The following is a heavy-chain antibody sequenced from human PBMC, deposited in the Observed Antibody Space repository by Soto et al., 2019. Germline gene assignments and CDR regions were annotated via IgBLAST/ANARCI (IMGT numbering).Heavy chain of an antibody. D-gene: IGHD6-13*01. CDR3: ASEGSSSGEDYYYYGMDG. J-gene: IGHJ6*02. Sequence: ASVKVSCKASGYTFTSYGISWVRQAPGQGLEWMGWISAYNGNTNYAQKLQGRVTMTTDTSTSTAYMELRSLRSDDTAVYYCASEGSSSGEDYYYYGMDGWGQGTTVPVSS. CDR1: GYTFTSYG. V-gene: IGHV1-18*01. CDR2: ISAYNGNT.